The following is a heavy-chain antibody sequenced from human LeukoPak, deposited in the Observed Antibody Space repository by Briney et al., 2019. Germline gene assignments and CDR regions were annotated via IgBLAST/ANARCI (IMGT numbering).Heavy chain of an antibody. Sequence: PGGSLRLSCAASGFTVSSNYMSWVRQAPGKGLEWVSVIYSGGSTYYADSVKGRFTISRDNAKNSLYLQMNSLRAEDTAVYYCARERASYYYGSGSYLDYWGQGTLVTASS. D-gene: IGHD3-10*01. J-gene: IGHJ4*02. CDR1: GFTVSSNY. CDR3: ARERASYYYGSGSYLDY. CDR2: IYSGGST. V-gene: IGHV3-53*01.